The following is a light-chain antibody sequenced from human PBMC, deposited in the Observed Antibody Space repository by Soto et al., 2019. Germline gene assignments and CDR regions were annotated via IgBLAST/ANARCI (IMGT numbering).Light chain of an antibody. V-gene: IGLV2-8*01. CDR2: EVN. CDR1: SSDIDAYNY. J-gene: IGLJ1*01. Sequence: QSALTQPASVSGSPGQSITISCTGTSSDIDAYNYVSWYQQHPGKAPKLMIYEVNKRPSGVPDRFSGSKSGNTASLTVSGLQAEDEADYYCSSYAGSSNVFGTGTKVTVL. CDR3: SSYAGSSNV.